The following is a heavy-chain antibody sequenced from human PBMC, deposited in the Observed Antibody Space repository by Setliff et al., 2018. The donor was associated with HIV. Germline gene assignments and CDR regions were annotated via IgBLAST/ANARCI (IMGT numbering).Heavy chain of an antibody. CDR3: THRRGWWLHFEH. CDR1: GFSLSDNGMG. Sequence: SGPTLVNPTQTVTLTCSFSGFSLSDNGMGVGWIRQPPGKALEWLAFIYWDDDKLYSPSLKSRLTITKDTSKNQVVLTMTNMDPADTGTYFCTHRRGWWLHFEHWGQGTLVTVSS. D-gene: IGHD2-15*01. CDR2: IYWDDDK. J-gene: IGHJ1*01. V-gene: IGHV2-5*02.